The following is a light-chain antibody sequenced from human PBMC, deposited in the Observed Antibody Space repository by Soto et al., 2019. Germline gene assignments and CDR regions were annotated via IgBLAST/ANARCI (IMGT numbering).Light chain of an antibody. V-gene: IGKV1-5*03. CDR1: QTISSW. CDR3: QHYNSYSEA. CDR2: KAS. J-gene: IGKJ1*01. Sequence: DIQMTQSPSTLSGSVGDRVTITCRASQTISSWLAWYQQKPGKAPKLLIYKASTLKSGVPSRFSGSGSGTEVTLTISSLQPDSFAAYYCQHYNSYSEAFGQGTKVDLK.